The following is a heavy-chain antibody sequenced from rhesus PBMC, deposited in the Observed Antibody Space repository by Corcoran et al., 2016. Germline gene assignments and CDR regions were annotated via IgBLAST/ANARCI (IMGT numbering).Heavy chain of an antibody. CDR3: AREGRIQLQGFDY. CDR2: ISGSSGST. CDR1: GGSVSSSNW. Sequence: QVQLQESGPGLVKPSETLSLTCAVSGGSVSSSNWWSWFRPPPGKGLEWIGYISGSSGSTYYNPSLKSRVTISTDTSKNQFSLKLSSVTAADTAVYYCAREGRIQLQGFDYWGQGVLVTVSS. J-gene: IGHJ4*01. V-gene: IGHV4-65*01. D-gene: IGHD5-12*01.